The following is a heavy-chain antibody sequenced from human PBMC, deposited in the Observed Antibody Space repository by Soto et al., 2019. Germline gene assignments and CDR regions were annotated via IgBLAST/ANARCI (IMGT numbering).Heavy chain of an antibody. V-gene: IGHV3-30-3*01. CDR1: GFTFSSYA. CDR3: ARDPAAGIVGATAFDY. CDR2: ISYDGSNK. Sequence: QVQLVESGGGVVQRGRSLRLSCAASGFTFSSYAMHWVRQAPGKGLEWVAVISYDGSNKYYADSVKGRFTISRDNSKNTLYLQMNSLRAEDTAVYYWARDPAAGIVGATAFDYWGQGTLVTVSS. D-gene: IGHD1-26*01. J-gene: IGHJ4*02.